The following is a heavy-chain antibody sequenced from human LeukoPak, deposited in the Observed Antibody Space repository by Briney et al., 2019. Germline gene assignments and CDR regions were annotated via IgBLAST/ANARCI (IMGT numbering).Heavy chain of an antibody. J-gene: IGHJ5*02. CDR1: GFTFSSCA. V-gene: IGHV3-7*03. CDR2: ISNGGGAT. CDR3: TRENYVPDS. D-gene: IGHD3-10*02. Sequence: GGSLRLSCAASGFTFSSCAMSWVRQAPGKGLEWVASISNGGGATYYVDSVRGRFTISRDDAKNSLFLQMNGLRSDDTAVYYCTRENYVPDSWGQGTLVTVSS.